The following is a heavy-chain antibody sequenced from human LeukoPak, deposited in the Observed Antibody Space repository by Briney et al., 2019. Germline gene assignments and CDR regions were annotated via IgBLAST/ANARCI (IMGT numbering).Heavy chain of an antibody. CDR2: INHSGST. V-gene: IGHV4-34*01. D-gene: IGHD2-2*01. CDR1: WGSFRCFY. Sequence: PAETLSLTCAVYWGSFRCFYWIWLREPPGKALEWLGEINHSGSTNYNPSHKSRVPISVDTSKNQFSLDVLCSHSADTAVYYCARRPPCSSPSCRRFDYWGQGTLVTVSS. CDR3: ARRPPCSSPSCRRFDY. J-gene: IGHJ4*02.